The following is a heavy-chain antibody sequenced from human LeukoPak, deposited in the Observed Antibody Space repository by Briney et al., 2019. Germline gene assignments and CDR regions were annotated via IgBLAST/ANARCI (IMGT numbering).Heavy chain of an antibody. D-gene: IGHD2-2*01. CDR3: ASVVPAAIYAFDI. V-gene: IGHV4-34*01. CDR1: GGSFSGYY. Sequence: SETLSLTCAVYGGSFSGYYWSWIRQPPGKGLEWIGEINHSGSTNYNPSLKSRVTISVDTSKNQFSLKLSSVTAADTAVYYCASVVPAAIYAFDIWGEGTMVTVSS. CDR2: INHSGST. J-gene: IGHJ3*02.